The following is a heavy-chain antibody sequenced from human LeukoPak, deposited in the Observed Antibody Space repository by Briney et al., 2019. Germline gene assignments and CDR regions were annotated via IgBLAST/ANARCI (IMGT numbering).Heavy chain of an antibody. V-gene: IGHV1-69*05. Sequence: ASVKVSCKASGGTFSSYAISWVRQAPGQGLKWMGRIIPIFGTANYAQKFQGRVTITTDESTSTAYMELSSLRSEDTAVYYCARAGGYYDSSGYYPLDYWGQGTLVTVSS. CDR3: ARAGGYYDSSGYYPLDY. CDR1: GGTFSSYA. CDR2: IIPIFGTA. D-gene: IGHD3-22*01. J-gene: IGHJ4*02.